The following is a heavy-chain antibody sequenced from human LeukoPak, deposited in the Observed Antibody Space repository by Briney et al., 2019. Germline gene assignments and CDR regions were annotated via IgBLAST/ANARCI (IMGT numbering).Heavy chain of an antibody. Sequence: GGSLRLSCAASGFTFNNYAIYWVRQAPGKGLEWVSGISGSGGNTYYADSVKGRFSVSRDNSRNTVFLQMHSLRAEDTALYYCAKTSAGYSSGRYPGWPIDYWGPGNPGHRLL. CDR2: ISGSGGNT. D-gene: IGHD6-19*01. CDR1: GFTFNNYA. J-gene: IGHJ4*02. CDR3: AKTSAGYSSGRYPGWPIDY. V-gene: IGHV3-23*01.